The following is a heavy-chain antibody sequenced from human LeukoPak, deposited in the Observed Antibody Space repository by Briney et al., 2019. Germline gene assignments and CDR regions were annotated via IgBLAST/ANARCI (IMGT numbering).Heavy chain of an antibody. CDR1: GGTFSSYA. D-gene: IGHD2-2*01. V-gene: IGHV1-2*06. CDR2: INPNSGGT. Sequence: GASVKVSCTASGGTFSSYAISWVRQAPGQGLGWMGRINPNSGGTNYAQKFQGRVTMTRDTSISTAYMELSRLTSDDTAVYYCARAGIVVVPAAPYGHWGQGTLVTVSS. J-gene: IGHJ4*02. CDR3: ARAGIVVVPAAPYGH.